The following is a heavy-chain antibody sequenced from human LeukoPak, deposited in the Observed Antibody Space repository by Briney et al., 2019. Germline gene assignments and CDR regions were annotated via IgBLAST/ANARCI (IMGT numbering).Heavy chain of an antibody. J-gene: IGHJ5*02. CDR1: GFSLSTSGVG. V-gene: IGHV2-5*02. D-gene: IGHD3-3*01. CDR2: IYWDDDK. CDR3: AHSGNYDFWSGLNLYNWFDP. Sequence: SGPTLVNPTQTLTLTCTFSGFSLSTSGVGVGWIRQPPGKALEWLALIYWDDDKRYSPSLKSRLTITKDTSKNQVVPTMTNMDPVDTATYYCAHSGNYDFWSGLNLYNWFDPWGQGTLVTVSS.